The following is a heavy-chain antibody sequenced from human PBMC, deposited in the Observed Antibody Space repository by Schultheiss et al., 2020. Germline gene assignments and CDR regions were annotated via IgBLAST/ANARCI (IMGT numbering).Heavy chain of an antibody. D-gene: IGHD5-18*01. CDR3: ARAEVFGYQSY. J-gene: IGHJ4*02. V-gene: IGHV4-39*01. CDR1: GGSISSSSYY. Sequence: SQTLSLTCTVSGGSISSSSYYWGWIRQPPGKGLEWIGSIYYSGSTYYNPSLKSRVTISVDTSKNQFSLKLSSVTAADTAVYYCARAEVFGYQSYWGQGTLVTVSS. CDR2: IYYSGST.